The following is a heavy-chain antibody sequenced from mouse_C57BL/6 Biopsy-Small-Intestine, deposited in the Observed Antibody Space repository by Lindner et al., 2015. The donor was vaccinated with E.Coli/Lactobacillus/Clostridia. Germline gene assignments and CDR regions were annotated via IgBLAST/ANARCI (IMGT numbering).Heavy chain of an antibody. CDR3: AGLLDFDV. CDR1: GYAFSSSW. V-gene: IGHV1-82*01. Sequence: VQLQESGPELVKPGASVKISCKASGYAFSSSWMNWVKQRPGKGLEWIGRIYPGDGDTNYNGKFKGKATLTADKSSSTAYMQLSSLTSEDSAVYFCAGLLDFDVWGTGTTVTVSS. CDR2: IYPGDGDT. J-gene: IGHJ1*03.